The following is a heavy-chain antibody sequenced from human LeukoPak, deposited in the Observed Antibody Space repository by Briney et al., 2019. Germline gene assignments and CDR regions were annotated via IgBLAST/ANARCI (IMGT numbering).Heavy chain of an antibody. CDR1: GGSISSGSYY. V-gene: IGHV4-61*02. D-gene: IGHD6-19*01. Sequence: SQTLSLTCTVSGGSISSGSYYWSWLRQPAGKGLEWIGRIYTSGSTNYNPSLKSRVTISVDTSKNQFSLKLSSVTAADTAVYYCARAVAGDTNWFDPWGQGTLVTVSS. CDR2: IYTSGST. CDR3: ARAVAGDTNWFDP. J-gene: IGHJ5*02.